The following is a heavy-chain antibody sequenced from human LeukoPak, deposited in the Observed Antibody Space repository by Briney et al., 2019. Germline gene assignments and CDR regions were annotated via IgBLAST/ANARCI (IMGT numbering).Heavy chain of an antibody. CDR2: MKRDGSEI. D-gene: IGHD4-17*01. CDR3: ARIMTTVTTVEY. J-gene: IGHJ4*02. CDR1: GFTFSTYW. Sequence: PGGSLRLSCSASGFTFSTYWMSWVRQAPGKGLEWVANMKRDGSEIYYVDSVRGRFTISRDNARNSLYLQMNSLRAEDTAVYYCARIMTTVTTVEYWGQGTLVTVSS. V-gene: IGHV3-7*01.